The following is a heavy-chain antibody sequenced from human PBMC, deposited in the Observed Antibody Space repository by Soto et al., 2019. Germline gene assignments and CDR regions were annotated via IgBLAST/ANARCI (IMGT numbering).Heavy chain of an antibody. CDR1: GFTVSNTY. D-gene: IGHD3-22*01. V-gene: IGHV3-21*01. Sequence: GGSLRLSCEASGFTVSNTYMNWVRQAPGKGLEWVSSVTSSPSSMFYADSVKGRFTISRDDAKDSLFLQMNSLRADDTAVYYCAREADFASSGYVLDYWGLGTLVTVSS. CDR2: VTSSPSSM. CDR3: AREADFASSGYVLDY. J-gene: IGHJ4*02.